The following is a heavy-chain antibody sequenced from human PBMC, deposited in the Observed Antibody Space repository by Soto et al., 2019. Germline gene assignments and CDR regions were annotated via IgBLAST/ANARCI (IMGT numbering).Heavy chain of an antibody. CDR3: ARDGLYSSSPAFDY. CDR1: GFTFSSYA. D-gene: IGHD6-6*01. Sequence: GGSLRLSCAASGFTFSSYAMHWVRQAPGKGLEWVAVISYDGSNKYYADSVKGRFTISRDNSKNTLYLQMNSLRAEDTAVYYCARDGLYSSSPAFDYWGQGTLVTVSS. CDR2: ISYDGSNK. V-gene: IGHV3-30-3*01. J-gene: IGHJ4*02.